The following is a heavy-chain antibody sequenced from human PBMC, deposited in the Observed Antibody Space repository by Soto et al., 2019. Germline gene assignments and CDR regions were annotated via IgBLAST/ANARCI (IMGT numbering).Heavy chain of an antibody. V-gene: IGHV3-21*06. CDR3: ATSFVMSCTHYFDS. CDR1: VINLRTSR. Sequence: GGSLGLSCTACVINLRTSRVSWAWQASGKGLEWVSSISTGSTHIDSSDSVKGRFTISRDNAKNSLFRRRSSLRAEHTTMYFCATSFVMSCTHYFDSWGQGALVTVSS. D-gene: IGHD1-26*01. J-gene: IGHJ4*02. CDR2: ISTGSTHI.